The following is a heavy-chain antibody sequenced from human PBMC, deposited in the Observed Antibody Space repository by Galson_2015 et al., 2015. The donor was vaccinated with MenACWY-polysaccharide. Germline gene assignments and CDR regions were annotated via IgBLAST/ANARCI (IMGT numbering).Heavy chain of an antibody. D-gene: IGHD6-25*01. CDR2: TSDTGGTT. CDR3: ASRGAAHY. J-gene: IGHJ4*02. V-gene: IGHV3-23*01. CDR1: GFTFSRYG. Sequence: SLRLSCAASGFTFSRYGMSWVRQAPGKGLEWVSVTSDTGGTTYYIDSVKGRFTISRDNSKNMLYMQMNSLRVEDTAVYYCASRGAAHYWGQGTLITVSS.